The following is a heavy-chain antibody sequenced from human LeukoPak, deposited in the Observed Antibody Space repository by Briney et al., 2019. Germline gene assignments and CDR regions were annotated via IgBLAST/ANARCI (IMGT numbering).Heavy chain of an antibody. CDR3: ARQNLVVVTAIRIFDY. J-gene: IGHJ4*02. D-gene: IGHD2-21*02. V-gene: IGHV4-34*01. Sequence: SETLSLTCAVYGGSFSGYYWSWIRQPPGKGLEWIGEINHSGSINYNSSLKSRVTISVDSSKNQFSLKLTSVTAADTAVYYCARQNLVVVTAIRIFDYWGQGTLVTVSS. CDR1: GGSFSGYY. CDR2: INHSGSI.